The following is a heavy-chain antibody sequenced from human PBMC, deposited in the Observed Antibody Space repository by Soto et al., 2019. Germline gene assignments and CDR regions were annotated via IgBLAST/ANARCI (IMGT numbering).Heavy chain of an antibody. V-gene: IGHV4-31*03. J-gene: IGHJ4*02. CDR2: IYYTGNT. CDR3: ARDPRCAYYHDH. Sequence: SETLSLTCTVSGGSVSSGSYYWSWIRQHPGRGLEWIGYIYYTGNTYYNPSLKSRLAISVDTSKNQFSLKLTSVAAADTAVYYCARDPRCAYYHDHWGQGTLVTVSS. CDR1: GGSVSSGSYY. D-gene: IGHD3-3*01.